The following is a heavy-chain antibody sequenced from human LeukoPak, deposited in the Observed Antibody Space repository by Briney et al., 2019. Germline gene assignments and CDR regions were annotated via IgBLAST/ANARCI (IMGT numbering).Heavy chain of an antibody. CDR2: ISYDGSNK. CDR3: ARGGIPVAVGYYYYMDV. V-gene: IGHV3-30*04. J-gene: IGHJ6*03. D-gene: IGHD6-19*01. Sequence: GGSLRLSCAASGFTFSNYAMHWVRQAPGKGLEWVAVISYDGSNKYYADSVKGRFTISRDNSKNTLYLQTNSLRAEDTALYYCARGGIPVAVGYYYYMDVWGKGTTVTVSS. CDR1: GFTFSNYA.